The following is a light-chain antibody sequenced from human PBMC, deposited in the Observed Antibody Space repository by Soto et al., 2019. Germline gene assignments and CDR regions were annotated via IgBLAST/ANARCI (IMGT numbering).Light chain of an antibody. CDR3: QQYGSSPHT. CDR1: QSVSSSY. V-gene: IGKV3-20*01. CDR2: GAS. Sequence: EIVLTQSPGTLSLSPGERATLSCRASQSVSSSYLAWYQHKPGQAPRLLIYGASSRATDIPDRFSGSGSGTDLTLTISRLEPEDFAVYYCQQYGSSPHTFGQGTKLEIK. J-gene: IGKJ2*01.